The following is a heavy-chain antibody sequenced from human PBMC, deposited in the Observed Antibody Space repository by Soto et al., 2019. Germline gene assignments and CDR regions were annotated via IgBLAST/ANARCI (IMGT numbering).Heavy chain of an antibody. J-gene: IGHJ2*01. Sequence: KNPVASAKVSCKASGYTFTSYDMDWVLQATGQGLEWMGWMNPNSGNTGYAQKFQGRVTMTRNTSISTAYMELSSLRSEDTAVYYCARVWHSWVVSGYWYFDLWGRGTLVTSPQ. CDR1: GYTFTSYD. V-gene: IGHV1-8*01. D-gene: IGHD2-15*01. CDR3: ARVWHSWVVSGYWYFDL. CDR2: MNPNSGNT.